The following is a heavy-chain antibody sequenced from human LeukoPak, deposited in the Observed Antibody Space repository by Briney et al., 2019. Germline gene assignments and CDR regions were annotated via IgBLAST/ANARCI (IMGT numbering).Heavy chain of an antibody. CDR1: GGSISSSSYY. D-gene: IGHD6-19*01. V-gene: IGHV4-39*01. CDR3: ARQGAVAGSAFDY. Sequence: PSETLSLTCTVSGGSISSSSYYWGWIRQPPGKGLEWIGSIYYSGSTHYNPSLKSRVTISVDTSKNQFSLKLSSVTAADTAVYYCARQGAVAGSAFDYWGQGTLVTVSS. J-gene: IGHJ4*02. CDR2: IYYSGST.